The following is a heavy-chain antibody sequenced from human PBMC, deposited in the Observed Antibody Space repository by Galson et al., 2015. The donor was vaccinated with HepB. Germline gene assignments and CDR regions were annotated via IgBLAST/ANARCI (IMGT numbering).Heavy chain of an antibody. D-gene: IGHD2-15*01. CDR3: ARPARVCSGGSCDSDDDYGMDV. V-gene: IGHV3-48*02. CDR2: ISNRIRPL. J-gene: IGHJ6*02. CDR1: GFTFNSYS. Sequence: LRLSCAASGFTFNSYSMNWVRQAPGNGLEWVSYISNRIRPLSSSASVKGRFTISRGNAKNSLYLQMNSLRDEDTAVYYCARPARVCSGGSCDSDDDYGMDVWGQGTTVTVSS.